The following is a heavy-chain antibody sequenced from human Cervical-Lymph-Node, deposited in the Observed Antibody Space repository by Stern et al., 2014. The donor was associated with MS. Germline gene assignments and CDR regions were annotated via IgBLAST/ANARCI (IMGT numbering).Heavy chain of an antibody. CDR1: GFTFSSYA. CDR2: ISYDGSNK. J-gene: IGHJ4*02. V-gene: IGHV3-30*01. CDR3: ARESVVVTAQIFDY. D-gene: IGHD2-21*02. Sequence: VQLVESGGGVVQPGRSLRLSCAASGFTFSSYAMHWVRQAPGKGLEWGAAISYDGSNKYCSDSVKGRFTISRDNSKNTLYLQMNSLRAEDTAVYYCARESVVVTAQIFDYWGQGTLVTVSS.